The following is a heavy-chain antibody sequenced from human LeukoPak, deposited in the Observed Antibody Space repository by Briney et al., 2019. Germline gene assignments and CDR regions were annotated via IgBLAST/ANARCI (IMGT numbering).Heavy chain of an antibody. V-gene: IGHV3-53*01. D-gene: IGHD5-12*01. CDR1: GFTVSSNY. CDR2: IYSGGST. J-gene: IGHJ6*03. CDR3: AKDGGYSANIYYMDV. Sequence: GGSLRLSCAASGFTVSSNYMSWVRQAPGKGLEWVSVIYSGGSTYYADSVKGRFTISRDNSKNTLYLQVDSVRAEDTAVYNCAKDGGYSANIYYMDVWGKGTTVTVSS.